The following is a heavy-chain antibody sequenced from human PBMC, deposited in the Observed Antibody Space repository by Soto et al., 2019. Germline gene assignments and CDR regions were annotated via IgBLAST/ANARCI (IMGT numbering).Heavy chain of an antibody. D-gene: IGHD5-18*01. CDR3: ARSEDTARAKDDAFDI. J-gene: IGHJ3*02. Sequence: QVQLQESGPGLVKPSQTLSLTCTVSGGSISSGGYYWSWIRQHPGKGLEWIGYTYYSGSTYYNPSLKSGVTISVDTSKNQCSLKLSSVTAADTAVYYCARSEDTARAKDDAFDIWGQGTMVTVSS. CDR1: GGSISSGGYY. V-gene: IGHV4-31*03. CDR2: TYYSGST.